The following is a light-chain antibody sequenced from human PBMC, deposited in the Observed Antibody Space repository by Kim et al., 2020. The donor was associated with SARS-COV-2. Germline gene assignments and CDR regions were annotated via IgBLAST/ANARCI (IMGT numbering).Light chain of an antibody. CDR3: QQYNNYPLT. V-gene: IGKV1-16*02. CDR1: QGISNY. J-gene: IGKJ5*01. CDR2: GAS. Sequence: ASVGDTVPITCRASQGISNYLAWFQKKPGKAPKSLIYGASSLQSGVPSKFSGSGSGTDFTLTISSLQPEDFATYYCQQYNNYPLTFGQGTRLEIK.